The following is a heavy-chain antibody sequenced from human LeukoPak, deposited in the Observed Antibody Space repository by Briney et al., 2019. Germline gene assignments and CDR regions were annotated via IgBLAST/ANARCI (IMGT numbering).Heavy chain of an antibody. Sequence: GESLKISCKGSGYSFTSYWISWVRQMPGKGLEWMGRIDPSDSYTNYSPSFQGHVTISADKSISTAYLQWSSLKASDTAMYYCARHAFGEANQLDYWGQGTLVTVSS. CDR3: ARHAFGEANQLDY. CDR1: GYSFTSYW. V-gene: IGHV5-10-1*01. J-gene: IGHJ4*02. D-gene: IGHD3-10*01. CDR2: IDPSDSYT.